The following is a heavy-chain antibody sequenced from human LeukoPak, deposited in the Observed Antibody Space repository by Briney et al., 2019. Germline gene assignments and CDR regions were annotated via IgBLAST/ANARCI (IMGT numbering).Heavy chain of an antibody. J-gene: IGHJ4*02. Sequence: GGSLRLSCAASGFTFNSYAMYWVRQAPGKGLEWVSGIFGSGGSAHYADSVKGRFTISRDNSKNTLYLQMNSLGAEDTAVYYCAKAGGYSYRYYFDYWGQGTLVSVSS. V-gene: IGHV3-23*01. D-gene: IGHD5-18*01. CDR3: AKAGGYSYRYYFDY. CDR2: IFGSGGSA. CDR1: GFTFNSYA.